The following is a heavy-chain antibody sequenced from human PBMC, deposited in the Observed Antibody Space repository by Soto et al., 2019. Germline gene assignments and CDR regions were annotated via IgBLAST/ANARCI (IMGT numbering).Heavy chain of an antibody. D-gene: IGHD4-17*01. J-gene: IGHJ3*02. Sequence: QVQLQESGPGLVKPSQTLSLTCTVSGGSISSGGYYWSWIRQHPGKGLEWIGYIYYSGSTYYNPSLKSRVTISVDTSKNQCSLKLSSVTAADTAVYYCASSTYGDYPAFDIWGQGTMVTVSS. V-gene: IGHV4-31*03. CDR1: GGSISSGGYY. CDR2: IYYSGST. CDR3: ASSTYGDYPAFDI.